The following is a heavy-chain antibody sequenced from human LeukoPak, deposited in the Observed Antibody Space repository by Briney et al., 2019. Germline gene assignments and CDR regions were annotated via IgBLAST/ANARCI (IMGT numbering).Heavy chain of an antibody. CDR1: GYSFTSYW. D-gene: IGHD1-1*01. CDR2: IYPGDSDT. J-gene: IGHJ4*02. CDR3: ARDKGPTTGTTLGDY. V-gene: IGHV5-51*01. Sequence: GESLKIPCKGSGYSFTSYWIGWVRQMPGKGLEWMGIIYPGDSDTRYSPSFQGQVTISADKSISTAYLQWSSLKASDTAMYYCARDKGPTTGTTLGDYWGQGTLVTVSS.